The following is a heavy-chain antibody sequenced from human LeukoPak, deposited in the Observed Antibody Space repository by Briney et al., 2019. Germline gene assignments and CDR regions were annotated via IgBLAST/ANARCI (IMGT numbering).Heavy chain of an antibody. V-gene: IGHV4-39*02. Sequence: SETLSLTCTVSGDFIRSGHYYWGWIRQSPGKGLEWMGSIYSTGNTHYNPSLESRHIISVDTSKNSFSLKLSSVTAADTAVYYCARLRDYYYNYMDVWGKGTTVTISS. CDR2: IYSTGNT. CDR1: GDFIRSGHYY. CDR3: ARLRDYYYNYMDV. J-gene: IGHJ6*03.